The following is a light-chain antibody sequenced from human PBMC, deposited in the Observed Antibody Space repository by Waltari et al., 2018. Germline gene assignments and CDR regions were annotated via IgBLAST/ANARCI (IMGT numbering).Light chain of an antibody. Sequence: EFVLTQSPGTLSLSPGERVTLSCRASQSVSRALAWYQQKPGQAPRLLMYGASSRATGISDRFSGSGSGTDFSLTISRLDPEDFAVYYCQHYVRLPATFGQGTKVEIK. CDR1: QSVSRA. V-gene: IGKV3-20*01. CDR2: GAS. J-gene: IGKJ1*01. CDR3: QHYVRLPAT.